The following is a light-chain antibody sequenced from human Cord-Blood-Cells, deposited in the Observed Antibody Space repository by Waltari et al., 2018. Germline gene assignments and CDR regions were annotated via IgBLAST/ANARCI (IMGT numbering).Light chain of an antibody. CDR3: QQYNSYSPYT. Sequence: DIQMTQSPSTLSASVGDRVTITCRASQSISSWLAWYQQKPGKAPNLLIYDASSLESGVLSRFSGSGSGTEFTLTISSLQPDDFATYYCQQYNSYSPYTFGQGTKLEIK. CDR1: QSISSW. J-gene: IGKJ2*01. V-gene: IGKV1-5*01. CDR2: DAS.